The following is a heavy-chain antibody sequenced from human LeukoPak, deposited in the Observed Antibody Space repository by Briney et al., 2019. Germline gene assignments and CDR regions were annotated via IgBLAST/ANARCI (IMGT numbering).Heavy chain of an antibody. CDR1: GYTFTSYG. V-gene: IGHV1-18*01. Sequence: VASVKVSCKASGYTFTSYGISWVRQAPGQGLEWMGWISAYNGNTNYAQKLQGRVTMTTDASTSTAYMELRSLRSDDTAVYYCPRALFSPAGTVTTLDYWGQGTLVTVSS. CDR3: PRALFSPAGTVTTLDY. CDR2: ISAYNGNT. D-gene: IGHD4-17*01. J-gene: IGHJ4*02.